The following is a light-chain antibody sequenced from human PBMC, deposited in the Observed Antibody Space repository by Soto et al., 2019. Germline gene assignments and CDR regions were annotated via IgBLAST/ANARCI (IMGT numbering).Light chain of an antibody. CDR3: QQYYVSPPT. CDR1: QSVLYTSNNKNY. V-gene: IGKV4-1*01. J-gene: IGKJ1*01. Sequence: DITMTQSPDSLAVSLGERATLNCKSSQSVLYTSNNKNYLAWYQQKPGQSPKLLIYWASTRESGVPDRFSGSGSGTDFPLSISGLQAEDVAVYYSQQYYVSPPTFGQGTKVEIK. CDR2: WAS.